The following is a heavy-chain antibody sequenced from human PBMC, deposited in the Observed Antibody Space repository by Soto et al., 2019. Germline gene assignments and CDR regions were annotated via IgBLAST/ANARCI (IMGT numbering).Heavy chain of an antibody. V-gene: IGHV2-5*02. J-gene: IGHJ5*02. CDR1: GFSLSTSGVG. CDR2: IYWDDDK. Sequence: QITLKESGPTLVKPTQTLTLTCTFSGFSLSTSGVGVGWIRQPPGKALEWLALIYWDDDKRYSPSLKSRLTITKDTSKNQVVLTMTNMDPVHTATYYCAHTGSDIVVVPAAPSWFDPWGQGTLVTVSS. D-gene: IGHD2-2*01. CDR3: AHTGSDIVVVPAAPSWFDP.